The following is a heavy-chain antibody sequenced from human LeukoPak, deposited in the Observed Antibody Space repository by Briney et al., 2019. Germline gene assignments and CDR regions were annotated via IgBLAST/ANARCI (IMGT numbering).Heavy chain of an antibody. Sequence: ASVKVSCKASGYTFTDHYMHWVRQAPGQGLEWMGWINPNSGGTNYAQKFQGRVTMTRDTSTSTVYMELSSLRSEDTAVYYCARDGGGSSSWPNWFDPWGQGTLVTVSS. V-gene: IGHV1-2*02. CDR1: GYTFTDHY. J-gene: IGHJ5*02. CDR2: INPNSGGT. CDR3: ARDGGGSSSWPNWFDP. D-gene: IGHD6-13*01.